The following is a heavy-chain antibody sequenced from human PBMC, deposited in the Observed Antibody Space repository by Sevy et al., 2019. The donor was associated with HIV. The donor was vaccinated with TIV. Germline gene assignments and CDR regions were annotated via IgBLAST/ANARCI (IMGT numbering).Heavy chain of an antibody. J-gene: IGHJ4*02. CDR1: GFTFSSYA. CDR3: ARDRSSSWINYYFDY. Sequence: GGSLRLSCAASGFTFSSYAIHWVRQAPGKGLEWVAVISYDGSKKYYADSVKGRFIISRDNSKNTLYLQMNSLRVEDTAVYYCARDRSSSWINYYFDYWGQGTLVTVSS. D-gene: IGHD2-2*01. V-gene: IGHV3-30*04. CDR2: ISYDGSKK.